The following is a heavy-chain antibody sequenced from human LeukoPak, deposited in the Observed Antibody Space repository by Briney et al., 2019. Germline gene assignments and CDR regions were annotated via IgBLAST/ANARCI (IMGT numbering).Heavy chain of an antibody. CDR3: ARGRYYGMDV. J-gene: IGHJ6*02. CDR2: VNSDGSST. CDR1: GFTFTSYW. Sequence: GGSLRLSCAASGFTFTSYWMHWVRHAPGKGLVWVSRVNSDGSSTTYADSVKGRFTISRDNAKNTLYLQMNSLRAEDTAVYYCARGRYYGMDVWGQGTTVTVSS. V-gene: IGHV3-74*01.